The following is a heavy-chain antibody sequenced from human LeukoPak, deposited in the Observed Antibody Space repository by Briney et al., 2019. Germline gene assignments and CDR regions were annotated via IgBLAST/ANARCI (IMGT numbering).Heavy chain of an antibody. D-gene: IGHD3-3*01. J-gene: IGHJ4*02. V-gene: IGHV4-34*01. CDR1: GGSFSGYY. CDR2: INHSGST. Sequence: SETLSLTCAVYGGSFSGYYWSWIRQPPGEGLEWIGEINHSGSTNYNPSLKSRVTISVDTSKNQFSLKLSSVTAADTAVYYCARARGRITIFGVVTFDYWGQGTLVTVSS. CDR3: ARARGRITIFGVVTFDY.